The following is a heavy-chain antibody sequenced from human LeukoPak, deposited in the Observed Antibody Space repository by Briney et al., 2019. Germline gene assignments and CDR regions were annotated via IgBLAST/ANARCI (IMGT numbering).Heavy chain of an antibody. D-gene: IGHD3-3*01. CDR1: RYTFTSYG. J-gene: IGHJ4*02. CDR3: ARDMRLDDFWSGYPATTNDY. CDR2: ISAYNGNT. V-gene: IGHV1-18*01. Sequence: ASVKVSCKACRYTFTSYGISWVRQAPGQGLESIGWISAYNGNTNYAQKLQGRVTMTTDTSTSTAYMELRSLRSDDTAVYYCARDMRLDDFWSGYPATTNDYWGQGTLVTVSS.